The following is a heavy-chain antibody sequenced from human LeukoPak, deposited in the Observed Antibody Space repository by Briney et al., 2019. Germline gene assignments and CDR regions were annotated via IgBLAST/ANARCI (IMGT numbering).Heavy chain of an antibody. CDR2: IYHSGST. CDR3: ARDRSVTMVRGVPWFDP. CDR1: GVSITTYY. D-gene: IGHD3-10*01. V-gene: IGHV4-59*13. J-gene: IGHJ5*02. Sequence: SSETLSLTCTVSGVSITTYYWSWIRQPPGKGLEWVGYIYHSGSTNYNPSLKSRVTISVDTSKNEFSLKLTSVTAADTAVYYCARDRSVTMVRGVPWFDPWGQGTLVTVSS.